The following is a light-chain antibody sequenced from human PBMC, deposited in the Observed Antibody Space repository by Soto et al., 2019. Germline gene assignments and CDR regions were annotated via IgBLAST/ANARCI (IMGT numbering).Light chain of an antibody. CDR1: SSDVGGYNY. J-gene: IGLJ2*01. V-gene: IGLV2-8*01. CDR2: EVN. Sequence: QSVLTQPPSASGSPGQSVTISCTGTSSDVGGYNYVSWYQQHPGKAPKLMIYEVNKRPSGVPDRFSGSKSDNTASLTVSGLQAEDEADYYCSSYAGSNNPVVFGGGTKLTVL. CDR3: SSYAGSNNPVV.